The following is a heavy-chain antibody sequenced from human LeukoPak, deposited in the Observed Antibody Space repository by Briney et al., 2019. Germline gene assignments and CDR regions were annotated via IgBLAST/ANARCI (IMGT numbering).Heavy chain of an antibody. J-gene: IGHJ4*02. D-gene: IGHD3-10*01. CDR2: IYTSGST. CDR3: ARDIWFGDSR. Sequence: SETLSLTCTVSGGSISSGSYYWRWIRQPAGKGLEWIGRIYTSGSTNYNPSLKSRVTISVDTSKNQFSLKLSSVTAADTAVYYCARDIWFGDSRWGQGTLVTVSS. CDR1: GGSISSGSYY. V-gene: IGHV4-61*02.